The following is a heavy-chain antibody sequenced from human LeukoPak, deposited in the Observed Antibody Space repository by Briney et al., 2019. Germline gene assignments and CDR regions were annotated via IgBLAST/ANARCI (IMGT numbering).Heavy chain of an antibody. Sequence: SETLSLTCTVSGVSVSSYYWSWIRQPPGKGLEWIGFIYYTGSTNYNPSLKSRVTMSMDTSKNQFSLNLRSLTAADTAVYYCARDPLYSSSSGYFDSWGXXTLXTVSS. CDR3: ARDPLYSSSSGYFDS. D-gene: IGHD6-6*01. V-gene: IGHV4-59*02. CDR1: GVSVSSYY. J-gene: IGHJ4*01. CDR2: IYYTGST.